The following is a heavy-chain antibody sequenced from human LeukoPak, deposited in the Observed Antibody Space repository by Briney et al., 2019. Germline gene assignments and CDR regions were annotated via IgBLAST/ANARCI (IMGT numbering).Heavy chain of an antibody. CDR3: ARGHGGYCSSTSCYIWFDP. CDR2: ISAYNGNT. J-gene: IGHJ5*02. Sequence: GASVKVSCKASGYTFTSYGISWVRQAPGQGLEWMGWISAYNGNTNYAQKLQGRVTMTTDTSTSTAYMELRSLRSDATAVYYCARGHGGYCSSTSCYIWFDPWGQGTLVTVSS. CDR1: GYTFTSYG. V-gene: IGHV1-18*01. D-gene: IGHD2-2*02.